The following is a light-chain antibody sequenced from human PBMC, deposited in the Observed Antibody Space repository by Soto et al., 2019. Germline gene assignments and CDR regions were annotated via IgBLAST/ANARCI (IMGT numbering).Light chain of an antibody. Sequence: QSALTQPASVSGSPGQSITISCTGTSSDVGGYNYVSWYQQQSGKAPKLIIHEVSNRPSGVPDRFSGSKSGTSASLAITGLQAEDEADYYCQSYDSSLSGYVFGTGTKLTVL. CDR2: EVS. CDR3: QSYDSSLSGYV. CDR1: SSDVGGYNY. V-gene: IGLV2-14*01. J-gene: IGLJ1*01.